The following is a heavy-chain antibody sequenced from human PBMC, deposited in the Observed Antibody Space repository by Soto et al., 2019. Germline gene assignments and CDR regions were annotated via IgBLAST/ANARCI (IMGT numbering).Heavy chain of an antibody. CDR3: ARPRIAAAGRPDWFDP. Sequence: SETLSLTCAVYGGSFSGYYWSWIRQPPGKGLEWIGEINHSGSTNYNPSLKSRITISVDISKSQFSLRLSSVTAADTVVYYCARPRIAAAGRPDWFDPWGQGTPVTVSS. V-gene: IGHV4-34*01. CDR2: INHSGST. CDR1: GGSFSGYY. D-gene: IGHD6-13*01. J-gene: IGHJ5*02.